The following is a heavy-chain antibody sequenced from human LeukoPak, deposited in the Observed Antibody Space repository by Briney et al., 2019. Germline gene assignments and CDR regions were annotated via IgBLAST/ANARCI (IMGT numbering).Heavy chain of an antibody. CDR2: IYSAGST. CDR1: GGSINSYY. CDR3: ARGGSTTWRIGYYFDY. D-gene: IGHD6-13*01. V-gene: IGHV4-59*01. Sequence: SETLSLTCTVSGGSINSYYWNWIRQSPGQGLEWIGFIYSAGSTNYNPSLKSRVAISVDTSQSQFSLKLSSVAAADTAVYYCARGGSTTWRIGYYFDYWGQGALVTVSS. J-gene: IGHJ4*02.